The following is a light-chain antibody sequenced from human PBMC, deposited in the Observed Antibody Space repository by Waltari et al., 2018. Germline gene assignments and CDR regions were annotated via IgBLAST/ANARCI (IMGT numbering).Light chain of an antibody. J-gene: IGKJ1*01. CDR1: QSVSTN. CDR3: QQYDNWPPWT. Sequence: EVVMTQSPATLSVSPGQRATLSCRARQSVSTNVAWYQQKTGQSPRLLIYGASTRATDIPARFSGSGSGTEFSLTISSLQSEDFAVYFCQQYDNWPPWTFGQGTKVEIK. V-gene: IGKV3-15*01. CDR2: GAS.